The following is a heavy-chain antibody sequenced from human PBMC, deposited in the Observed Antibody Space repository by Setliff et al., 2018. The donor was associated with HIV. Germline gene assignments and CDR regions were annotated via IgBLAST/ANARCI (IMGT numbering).Heavy chain of an antibody. Sequence: TSETLSLTCSISGGSVTSYLWHWFRQPPGKGLEWIGYIYYTGITDNNPSLEGRVTISVDTSKNQVSLRLKSVTTADTAVYYCARELYGGNSRPFDYWGQGALVTV. CDR3: ARELYGGNSRPFDY. CDR1: GGSVTSYL. CDR2: IYYTGIT. V-gene: IGHV4-59*02. J-gene: IGHJ4*02. D-gene: IGHD2-21*02.